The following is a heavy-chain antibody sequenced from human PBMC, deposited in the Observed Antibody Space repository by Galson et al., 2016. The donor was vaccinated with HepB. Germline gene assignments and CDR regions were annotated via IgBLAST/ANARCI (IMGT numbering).Heavy chain of an antibody. CDR2: ISTYTGNT. Sequence: SVKVSCKASGYTFTSSGISWVRQAPGQGLEWMGWISTYTGNTHYVQKFQGRVTLTTETSTSTAYMELRSLRSDDTAVYYCAYGSSGWYYFGYWGQGTLVTVSS. CDR3: AYGSSGWYYFGY. D-gene: IGHD6-19*01. J-gene: IGHJ4*02. V-gene: IGHV1-18*04. CDR1: GYTFTSSG.